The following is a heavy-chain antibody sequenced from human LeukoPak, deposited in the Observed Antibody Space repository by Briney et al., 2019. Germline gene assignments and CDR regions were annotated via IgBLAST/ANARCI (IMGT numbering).Heavy chain of an antibody. CDR3: ARVTIFGVPYFDY. CDR1: GFTFSDCA. D-gene: IGHD3-3*01. J-gene: IGHJ4*02. Sequence: GGSLRLSCAASGFTFSDCAVTWVRQAPGRGLEWVATITGSGGTIYYADSVKGRFTISRDNAKSSLYLQMNSLRAEDTAVYYCARVTIFGVPYFDYWGQGTLVTVSS. V-gene: IGHV3-23*01. CDR2: ITGSGGTI.